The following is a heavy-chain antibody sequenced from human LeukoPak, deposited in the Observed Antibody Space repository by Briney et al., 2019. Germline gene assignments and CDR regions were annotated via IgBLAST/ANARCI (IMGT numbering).Heavy chain of an antibody. D-gene: IGHD2-8*01. V-gene: IGHV1-18*01. CDR3: ARAQWAEYFDY. Sequence: ASVXXXXXXSXYTFTSYGXSWVRQAPGQGVEWMLWISSYNPNTNYAQNLQGRVTMTTDTSTSTAYMELRSLRSDDTAVCYCARAQWAEYFDYWGQGTLVTVSS. CDR2: ISSYNPNT. J-gene: IGHJ4*02. CDR1: XYTFTSYG.